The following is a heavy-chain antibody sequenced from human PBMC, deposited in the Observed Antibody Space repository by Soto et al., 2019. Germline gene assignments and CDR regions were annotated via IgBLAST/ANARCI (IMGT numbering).Heavy chain of an antibody. CDR3: VKDRHPARDGYHYGGDY. D-gene: IGHD5-12*01. CDR1: GFSFSTYG. CDR2: MSYDGVGK. Sequence: QVQLVETGGGVVQPGTSLRLSCAASGFSFSTYGMHWVRQAPGKGLEWVAIMSYDGVGKFYADSVKGRLTVSRDNSMNTLDLQLSNLGAEDTAGYYSVKDRHPARDGYHYGGDYVGQGTLVTVSS. J-gene: IGHJ4*02. V-gene: IGHV3-30*18.